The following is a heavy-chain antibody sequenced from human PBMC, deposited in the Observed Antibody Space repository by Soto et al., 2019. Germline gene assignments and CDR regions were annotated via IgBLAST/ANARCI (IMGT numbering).Heavy chain of an antibody. Sequence: TVTVSSPASGLTFTSSAVQWLRQTCGERRVWIGWIVVGSGNTNYAQKFQERVTITRDMSTSTAYMELSSLRSEDTAVYYCAAARNRYSSSLDYYDGMDGWGRGTTVRVS. J-gene: IGHJ6*02. CDR2: IVVGSGNT. CDR1: GLTFTSSA. CDR3: AAARNRYSSSLDYYDGMDG. D-gene: IGHD6-13*01. V-gene: IGHV1-58*01.